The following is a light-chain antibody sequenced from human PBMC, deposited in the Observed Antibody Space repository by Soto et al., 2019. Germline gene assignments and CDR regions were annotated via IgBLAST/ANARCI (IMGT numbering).Light chain of an antibody. Sequence: QSALTQPASVSGSPGQSITISCTGTSSDVGAYNYVSWYQQHPGKAPKLMIYEVSNRPSGVSNRFSGSKFGNTASLTISGLQAEDEADYYCAAWDDSLNGHYVFGTGTKLTVL. CDR2: EVS. J-gene: IGLJ1*01. V-gene: IGLV2-14*01. CDR3: AAWDDSLNGHYV. CDR1: SSDVGAYNY.